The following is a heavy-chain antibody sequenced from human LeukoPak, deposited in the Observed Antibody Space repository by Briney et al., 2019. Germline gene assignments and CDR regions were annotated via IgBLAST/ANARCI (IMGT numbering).Heavy chain of an antibody. J-gene: IGHJ6*02. D-gene: IGHD3-16*02. CDR1: GGSISSGGYY. CDR3: ARYMTSREYGMDV. Sequence: RPSETLSLTCIVSGGSISSGGYYWSWIRQHPGKGLEWIGYIYYSGSTYYNPSLKSRVTISVDTSKNQFSLKLTSVTAADTAVYYCARYMTSREYGMDVWGQGTTVTVSS. V-gene: IGHV4-31*03. CDR2: IYYSGST.